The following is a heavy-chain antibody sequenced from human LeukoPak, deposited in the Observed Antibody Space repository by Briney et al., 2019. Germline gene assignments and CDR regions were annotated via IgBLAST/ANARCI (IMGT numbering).Heavy chain of an antibody. D-gene: IGHD6-13*01. Sequence: GGSLRLSCAASGFTFSSYAMTWVRQAPGKGLEWVSYISSSGSAIYYADSVKGRFTISRDNAKNSLYLQMNSLRAEDTAVYYCARGIAADLNYWGQGTLVTVSS. CDR3: ARGIAADLNY. CDR2: ISSSGSAI. J-gene: IGHJ4*02. CDR1: GFTFSSYA. V-gene: IGHV3-48*04.